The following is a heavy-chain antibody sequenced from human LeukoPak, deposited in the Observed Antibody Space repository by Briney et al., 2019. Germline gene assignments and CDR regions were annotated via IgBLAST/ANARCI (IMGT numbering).Heavy chain of an antibody. CDR1: GLTFSSHA. CDR3: ANDLPIKVWSDY. CDR2: ISVSGGTA. J-gene: IGHJ4*02. V-gene: IGHV3-23*01. Sequence: GGSLRLSCAASGLTFSSHALSWVRQAPGKGLEWVSSISVSGGTAYYADSVKGRFTISRDNSKNMLYLQMDSLRAEDTAVYYCANDLPIKVWSDYWGQGALVTVSS. D-gene: IGHD2-8*02.